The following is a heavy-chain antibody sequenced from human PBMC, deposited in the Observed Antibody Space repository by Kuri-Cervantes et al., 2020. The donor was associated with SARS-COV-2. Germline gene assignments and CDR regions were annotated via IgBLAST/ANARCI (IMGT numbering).Heavy chain of an antibody. V-gene: IGHV3-30*18. CDR2: ISYDGSNK. CDR3: AKEGGQKSDYMRYYYYYMDV. CDR1: GFTFSDFC. D-gene: IGHD4-17*01. Sequence: GESLKISCAASGFTFSDFCMSWIRQAPGKGLEWVAVISYDGSNKYYADSVKGRFTISRDNSKNPLYLQMNSLRAEDTAVYYCAKEGGQKSDYMRYYYYYMDVWGKGTTVTVSS. J-gene: IGHJ6*03.